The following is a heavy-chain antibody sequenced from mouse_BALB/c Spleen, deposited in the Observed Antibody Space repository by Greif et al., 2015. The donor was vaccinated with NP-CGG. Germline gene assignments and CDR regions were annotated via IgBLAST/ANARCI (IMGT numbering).Heavy chain of an antibody. Sequence: EVKLVESGPGLVKPSQSLSLTCSVTGYSITSGYYWNWIRRFPGNKLEWMGYISYDGSNNYNPSLKNRISITRDTSKNQFFLKLKAVTTEDTATYYCARGWGYAMDYWGQGTSVTVSS. CDR1: GYSITSGYY. J-gene: IGHJ4*01. CDR3: ARGWGYAMDY. V-gene: IGHV3-6*02. CDR2: ISYDGSN.